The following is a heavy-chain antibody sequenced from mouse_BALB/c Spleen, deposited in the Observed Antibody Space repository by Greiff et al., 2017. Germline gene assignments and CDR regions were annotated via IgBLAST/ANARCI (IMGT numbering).Heavy chain of an antibody. J-gene: IGHJ3*01. CDR3: ARGGITRFAY. D-gene: IGHD2-4*01. Sequence: DVMLVESGGGLVKPGGSLKLSCAASGFTFSSYAMSWVRQSPEKRLEWVAEISSGGSYTYYPDTVTGRFTISRDNAKNTLYLEMSSLRSEDTAMYYCARGGITRFAYWGQGTLVTVSA. CDR1: GFTFSSYA. V-gene: IGHV5-9-4*01. CDR2: ISSGGSYT.